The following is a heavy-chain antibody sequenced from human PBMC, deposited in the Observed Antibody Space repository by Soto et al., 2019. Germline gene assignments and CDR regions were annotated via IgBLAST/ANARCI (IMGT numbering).Heavy chain of an antibody. J-gene: IGHJ6*03. CDR1: GYTFTGYY. CDR3: ARGPLRGYSGYDLTPEPYYYYYMDV. D-gene: IGHD5-12*01. V-gene: IGHV1-2*04. Sequence: GASVKVSCKASGYTFTGYYMHWVRQAPGQGLEWMGWINPNSGGTNYAQKFQGWVTMTRDTSISTAYMELSRLRSDDTAVYYCARGPLRGYSGYDLTPEPYYYYYMDVWGKGTTVTVSS. CDR2: INPNSGGT.